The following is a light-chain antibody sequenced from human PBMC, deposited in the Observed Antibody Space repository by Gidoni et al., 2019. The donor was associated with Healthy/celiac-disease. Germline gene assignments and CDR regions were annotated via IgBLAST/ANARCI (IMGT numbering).Light chain of an antibody. CDR1: QSGLYSSNNKNY. Sequence: DIVMTQSPDSLAVSLGERATINCKSSQSGLYSSNNKNYLAWYQQKPGQPPKLLIYWASTRESGVPDRFSGSGPGTDFTLTISSLQAEDVAVYYCQQYYSTPNTFGQGTKVEIK. CDR2: WAS. V-gene: IGKV4-1*01. CDR3: QQYYSTPNT. J-gene: IGKJ1*01.